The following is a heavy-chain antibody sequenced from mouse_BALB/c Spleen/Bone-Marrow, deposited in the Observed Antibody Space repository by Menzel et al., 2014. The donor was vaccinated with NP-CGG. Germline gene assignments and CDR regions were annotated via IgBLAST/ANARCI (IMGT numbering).Heavy chain of an antibody. CDR2: IDPANGNT. V-gene: IGHV14-3*02. CDR1: GFNIKDTY. Sequence: VQLQQPGAELVKPGASVKLSCTAPGFNIKDTYMHWVKQRPEQGLEWIGRIDPANGNTKYDPKFQGKATITADTSSNTAYLQLSSLTSEDTAVYYCAYGSSYDYFDYWGQGTTLTVSS. J-gene: IGHJ2*01. D-gene: IGHD1-1*01. CDR3: AYGSSYDYFDY.